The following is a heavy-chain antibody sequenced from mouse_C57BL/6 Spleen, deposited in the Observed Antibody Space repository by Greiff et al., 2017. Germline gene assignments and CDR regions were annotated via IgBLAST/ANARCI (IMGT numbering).Heavy chain of an antibody. Sequence: QVQLKESGAELVRPGASVTLSCKASGYTFTDYEMHWVKQTPVHGLEWIGTIDPETGGTAYNQKFKGKAILTADKSYSTAYMELRSLTSEDTAVYYCTRDGNPFAYWGQGTLVTVST. V-gene: IGHV1-15*01. D-gene: IGHD2-1*01. J-gene: IGHJ3*01. CDR2: IDPETGGT. CDR1: GYTFTDYE. CDR3: TRDGNPFAY.